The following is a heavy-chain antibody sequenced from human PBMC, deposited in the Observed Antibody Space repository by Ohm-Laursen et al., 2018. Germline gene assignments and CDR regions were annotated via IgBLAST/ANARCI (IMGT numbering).Heavy chain of an antibody. CDR1: GDSVSNNNAA. V-gene: IGHV6-1*01. CDR2: TYYRSKWYK. CDR3: ARSQWLANDVFNI. D-gene: IGHD6-19*01. Sequence: SETLSLTCFISGDSVSNNNAAWNWIRQSPSRGLEWLGRTYYRSKWYKDYAVSVKSRMTINPDTSKNQFSLQLNSVTPEDTAVYYCARSQWLANDVFNIWGQGTMVTVSS. J-gene: IGHJ3*02.